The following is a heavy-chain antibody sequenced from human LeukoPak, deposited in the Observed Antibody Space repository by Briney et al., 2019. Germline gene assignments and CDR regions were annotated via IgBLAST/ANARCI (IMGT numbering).Heavy chain of an antibody. V-gene: IGHV3-30*02. CDR2: IRYDGSNK. D-gene: IGHD3/OR15-3a*01. J-gene: IGHJ4*02. CDR3: ARQTGSGLFTLP. CDR1: GFTFSNYG. Sequence: GGSLRLSCAASGFTFSNYGMHWVRQAPGKGLEWVAFIRYDGSNKYYADSVKGRFTISRDNSKNTLYLQMNSLSAEDTAMYYCARQTGSGLFTLPGGQGTLVSVSS.